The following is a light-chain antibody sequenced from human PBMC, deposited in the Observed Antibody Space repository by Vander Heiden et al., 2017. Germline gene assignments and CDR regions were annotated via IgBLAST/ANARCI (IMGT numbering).Light chain of an antibody. CDR2: KND. V-gene: IGLV1-47*01. Sequence: QSVLPQPPSASGTPGQRVTISCSGSTSNLGIHYVFWYKQLPGSAPTLLIYKNDQRPSGVPDRFSASKSGTSASLAISGLRSEDEGDYYCGAWDDSLRGALFGGGTKVTVL. CDR1: TSNLGIHY. CDR3: GAWDDSLRGAL. J-gene: IGLJ2*01.